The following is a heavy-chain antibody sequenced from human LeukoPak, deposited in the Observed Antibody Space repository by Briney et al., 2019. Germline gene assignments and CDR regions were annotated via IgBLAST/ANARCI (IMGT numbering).Heavy chain of an antibody. CDR3: ARDWVDIVVVVAASDAFDI. J-gene: IGHJ3*02. D-gene: IGHD2-15*01. V-gene: IGHV4-39*07. CDR1: GGSINSSSYY. Sequence: SETLSLTCTVSGGSINSSSYYWGWIRQPPGKGLEWIGSIYYSGSTYYNPSLKSRVTISVDTSKNQFSLKLSSVTAADTAVYYRARDWVDIVVVVAASDAFDIWGQGTMVTVSS. CDR2: IYYSGST.